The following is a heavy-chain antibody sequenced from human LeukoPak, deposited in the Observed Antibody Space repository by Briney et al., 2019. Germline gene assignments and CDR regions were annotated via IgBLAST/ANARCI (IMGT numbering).Heavy chain of an antibody. V-gene: IGHV3-49*04. CDR3: TRAPYGDSFDY. D-gene: IGHD4-17*01. CDR2: IRSKAYGGTT. Sequence: GGSLRLSCAASAFTFSNYWMSWVRQAPGKGLEWVGFIRSKAYGGTTEYAASVKGRFTISRDDSKSIAYLQMNSLKTEDTAVYYCTRAPYGDSFDYWGQGTLVTVSS. CDR1: AFTFSNYW. J-gene: IGHJ4*02.